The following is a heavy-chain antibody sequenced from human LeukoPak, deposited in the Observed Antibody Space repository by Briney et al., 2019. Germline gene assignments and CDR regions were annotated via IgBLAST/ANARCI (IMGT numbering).Heavy chain of an antibody. V-gene: IGHV1-69*13. CDR1: GYTFTSYG. CDR3: ARYSSSGSWLDYGMDV. D-gene: IGHD6-6*01. CDR2: IIPIFGTA. J-gene: IGHJ6*02. Sequence: ASVKVSCKASGYTFTSYGISWVRQAPGQGLEWMGGIIPIFGTANYAQKFQGRVTITADESTSAAYMELSSLRSEDTAVYYCARYSSSGSWLDYGMDVWGQGTTVTVSS.